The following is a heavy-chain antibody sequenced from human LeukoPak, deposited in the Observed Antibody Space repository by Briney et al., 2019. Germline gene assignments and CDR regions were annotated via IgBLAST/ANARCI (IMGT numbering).Heavy chain of an antibody. CDR2: IYYSGST. CDR3: ARAWGSLDY. D-gene: IGHD3-16*01. J-gene: IGHJ4*02. Sequence: PSETLSLTCTVSGGSISSSSYYWGWIRQPPGKGLEWIGSIYYSGSTYYNPSLKSRVTISVDTSKNQFSLKLSSVTAADTAVYYCARAWGSLDYWGQGILVTVSS. V-gene: IGHV4-39*07. CDR1: GGSISSSSYY.